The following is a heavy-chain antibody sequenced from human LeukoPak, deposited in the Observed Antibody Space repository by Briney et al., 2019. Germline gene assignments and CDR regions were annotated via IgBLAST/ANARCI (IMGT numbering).Heavy chain of an antibody. CDR2: IYYSGST. D-gene: IGHD3-22*01. J-gene: IGHJ4*02. CDR3: AGNYYDSSGPFS. CDR1: GGSISSYY. Sequence: SETLSLTCTVSGGSISSYYWSWIRQPPGKGLEWIGYIYYSGSTNYNPSLKSRVTISVDTSKNHFSLKLSSVTAADTAVYYRAGNYYDSSGPFSWSQGTLVTVSS. V-gene: IGHV4-59*01.